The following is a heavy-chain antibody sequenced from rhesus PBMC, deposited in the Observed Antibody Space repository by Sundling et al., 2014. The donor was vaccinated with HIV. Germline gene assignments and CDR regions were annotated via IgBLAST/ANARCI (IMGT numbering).Heavy chain of an antibody. CDR1: GGSISDSYR. V-gene: IGHV4S10*01. CDR3: AKEQRLVRTFDY. Sequence: QVQLQESGPGVVKPSETLSLTCAVSGGSISDSYRWSWLRQPPGKGLEWIGYIYGSSPTTNYNPSLKSRVTISKDTSKNLFSLQLSSVTAADTAVYYCAKEQRLVRTFDYWGQGVLVTVSS. J-gene: IGHJ4*01. CDR2: IYGSSPTT. D-gene: IGHD6-31*01.